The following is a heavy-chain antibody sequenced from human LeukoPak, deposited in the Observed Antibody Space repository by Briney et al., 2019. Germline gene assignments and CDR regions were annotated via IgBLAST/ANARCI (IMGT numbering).Heavy chain of an antibody. Sequence: ASVKVSCKASVYTFTSYDINWVRQATGQGLEWVGGIIPIFGTANYAQKLQGRVTMTTDTSTSTAYMELRSLRSDDTAVYYCARDYGDYCSSTSCYNTFDYWGQGTLVTVSS. CDR2: IIPIFGTA. D-gene: IGHD2-2*02. V-gene: IGHV1-18*01. J-gene: IGHJ4*02. CDR3: ARDYGDYCSSTSCYNTFDY. CDR1: VYTFTSYD.